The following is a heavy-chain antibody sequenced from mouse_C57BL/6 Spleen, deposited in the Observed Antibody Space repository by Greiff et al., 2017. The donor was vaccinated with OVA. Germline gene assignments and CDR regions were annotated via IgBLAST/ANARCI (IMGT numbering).Heavy chain of an antibody. D-gene: IGHD1-1*01. Sequence: EVKLKESGPELVKPGASVKISCKASGYSFTDYNMNWVKQSNGKSLEWIGVINPNYGTTSYNQKFKGKATLTVDQSSSTAYMQLNSLTSEDSAVYYCARCEGVTVVATRYFDVWGTGTTVTVSS. CDR3: ARCEGVTVVATRYFDV. CDR1: GYSFTDYN. CDR2: INPNYGTT. V-gene: IGHV1-39*01. J-gene: IGHJ1*03.